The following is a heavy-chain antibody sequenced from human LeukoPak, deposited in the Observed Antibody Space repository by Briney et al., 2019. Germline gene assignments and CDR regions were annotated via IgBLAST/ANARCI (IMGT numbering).Heavy chain of an antibody. CDR2: IYPGDSDT. CDR3: ARQNDFRLDY. J-gene: IGHJ4*02. D-gene: IGHD3-3*01. V-gene: IGHV5-51*01. Sequence: GESLKISCKGSGYTFSSYRIGWVRPMPGKGLEWMGIIYPGDSDTRYSPSLQGQVTISVDTSIGTAYLQWSSLKASDTAIYYCARQNDFRLDYWGQGTLVTVSS. CDR1: GYTFSSYR.